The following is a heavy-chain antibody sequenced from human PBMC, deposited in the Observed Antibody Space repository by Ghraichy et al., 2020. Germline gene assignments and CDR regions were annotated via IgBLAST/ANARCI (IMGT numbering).Heavy chain of an antibody. CDR2: INPNSGGT. Sequence: ASVKVSCKASGYTFTGYDMNWVRQAPGQGLEWMGWINPNSGGTNYAQKFQGRVTMTRDTSISTAYMELSRLRSDDTAVYYCARWPAVVTPEDDWGQGTLVTVSS. V-gene: IGHV1-2*02. CDR3: ARWPAVVTPEDD. J-gene: IGHJ4*02. CDR1: GYTFTGYD. D-gene: IGHD4-23*01.